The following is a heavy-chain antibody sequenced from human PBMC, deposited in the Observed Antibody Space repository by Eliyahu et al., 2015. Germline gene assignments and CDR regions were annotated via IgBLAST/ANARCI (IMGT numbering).Heavy chain of an antibody. D-gene: IGHD6-19*01. Sequence: QVQLVESGGGLVKPGGSXRLSXAASGFXXSDYYMGWIRQAPGKXLEWVSYISSSGSTVYYADSVKGRFTISRDNTKNSLYLQMNSLRAEDTAVYYCARIGYSSGWYGGVASPWGQGSLVTVSS. CDR3: ARIGYSSGWYGGVASP. J-gene: IGHJ5*02. CDR2: ISSSGSTV. V-gene: IGHV3-11*01. CDR1: GFXXSDYY.